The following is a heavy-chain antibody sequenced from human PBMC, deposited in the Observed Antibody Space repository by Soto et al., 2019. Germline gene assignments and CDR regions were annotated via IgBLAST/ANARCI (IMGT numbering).Heavy chain of an antibody. D-gene: IGHD4-4*01. Sequence: EVQLLESGGGLVQPGGYLRLYCAASGFTFSSYAMSWVRQAPGKGLEWVSAISGSGGSTYYADSVKGRFTISRDNSKNTLYLQMNSLRAEDTAVYYCAKDRPSYSNPFDYWGQGTLVTVSS. CDR2: ISGSGGST. CDR3: AKDRPSYSNPFDY. CDR1: GFTFSSYA. J-gene: IGHJ4*02. V-gene: IGHV3-23*01.